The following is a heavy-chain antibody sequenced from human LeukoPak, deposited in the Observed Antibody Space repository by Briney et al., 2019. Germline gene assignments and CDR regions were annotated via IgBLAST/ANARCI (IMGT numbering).Heavy chain of an antibody. V-gene: IGHV3-30*04. CDR2: ISYDGRNK. CDR1: GFTFSSYA. J-gene: IGHJ4*02. CDR3: ARFDIVVVVAATGALDY. D-gene: IGHD2-15*01. Sequence: GGSLRLSCAASGFTFSSYAMHWVRQAPGKGLEWVAVISYDGRNKYYADSVKGRFTISRDNSKNTLYLQMNSLRAEDTAVYYCARFDIVVVVAATGALDYWGQETLVTVSS.